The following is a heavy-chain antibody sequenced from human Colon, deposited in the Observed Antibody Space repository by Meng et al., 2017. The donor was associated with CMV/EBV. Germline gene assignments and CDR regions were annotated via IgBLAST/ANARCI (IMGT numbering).Heavy chain of an antibody. V-gene: IGHV3-74*01. Sequence: CVVSGFTISRSWMNWMREVPGKGRVWVSYRTGGGSRTGYAGSVEGRFTIYRDTAENTLYLQMNSLRAEDTAVYYCAVDIMQVGGTFDFWGQGALVTVSS. CDR2: RTGGGSRT. J-gene: IGHJ4*02. CDR3: AVDIMQVGGTFDF. D-gene: IGHD6-19*01. CDR1: GFTISRSW.